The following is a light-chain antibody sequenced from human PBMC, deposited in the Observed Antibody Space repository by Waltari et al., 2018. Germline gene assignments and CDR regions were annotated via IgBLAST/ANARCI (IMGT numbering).Light chain of an antibody. V-gene: IGLV2-11*01. CDR1: SSDVGGYNY. CDR2: EVN. J-gene: IGLJ3*02. CDR3: YSYADSYTWV. Sequence: QSALTQPRSVSGSPGQSVTISCSGTSSDVGGYNYVSWYQQHPGKAPKFIIYEVNKRPSGFPYRFSGSKSGNTASLTISGLQDEDEADYYCYSYADSYTWVFGGGTKLTVL.